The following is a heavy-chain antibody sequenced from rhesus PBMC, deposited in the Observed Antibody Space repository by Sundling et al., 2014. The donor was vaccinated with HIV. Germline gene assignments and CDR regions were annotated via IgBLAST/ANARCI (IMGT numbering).Heavy chain of an antibody. J-gene: IGHJ4*01. CDR1: GGSFISGHW. V-gene: IGHV4-93*02. CDR2: FYGSGSST. D-gene: IGHD5-12*01. CDR3: ARPREYRYNYDY. Sequence: QVQLQESGPAVVKPSETLSLTCVVSGGSFISGHWWSWIRQSPGTGLEWIGYFYGSGSSTNYNPSLKSRVTLSVDTSKNQFSLRLTSATVADTAVYYCARPREYRYNYDYWGQGLLVTVSS.